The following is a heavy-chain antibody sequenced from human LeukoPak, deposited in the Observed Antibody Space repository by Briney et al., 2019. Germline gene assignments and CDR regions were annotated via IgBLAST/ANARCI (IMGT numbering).Heavy chain of an antibody. Sequence: PSETLSLTCAVYGGSFSGYYWSWIRQPPGKGLEWIGEINHSGSTNYNPSLKSRVTISVDKSKNQFSLKLSSVTAADTAVYYCAVLGYCSGGSCSWGQGTLVTVSS. CDR3: AVLGYCSGGSCS. D-gene: IGHD2-15*01. CDR1: GGSFSGYY. CDR2: INHSGST. J-gene: IGHJ5*02. V-gene: IGHV4-34*01.